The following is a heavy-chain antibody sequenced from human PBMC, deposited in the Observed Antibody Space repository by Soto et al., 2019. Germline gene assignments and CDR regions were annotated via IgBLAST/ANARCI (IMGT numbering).Heavy chain of an antibody. D-gene: IGHD6-13*01. V-gene: IGHV3-9*01. CDR2: ISWNSGSI. Sequence: EVQLVESGGGLVQPGRSLRLSCAASGFTFDDYAMHWVRQAPGKGLEWVSGISWNSGSIGYADSVKGRFTISRDNAKNSLYLQMNSLRAEDTALYYCAKEQQLVQGWFDPWGQGTLVTVSS. CDR1: GFTFDDYA. J-gene: IGHJ5*02. CDR3: AKEQQLVQGWFDP.